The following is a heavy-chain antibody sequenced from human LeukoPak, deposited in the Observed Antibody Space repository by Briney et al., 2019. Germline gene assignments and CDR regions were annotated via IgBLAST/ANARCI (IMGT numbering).Heavy chain of an antibody. V-gene: IGHV4-34*01. J-gene: IGHJ6*02. Sequence: PSETLSLTCAVYGGSFSGYYWSWIRQPPGKGLEWIGEINHNGSTNYNPSLKSRVTISVDTSKNQFSLKLSSVTAADTAVYYCARLYATAMISYYYYYGMDVWGQGTTVTVSS. CDR2: INHNGST. CDR1: GGSFSGYY. CDR3: ARLYATAMISYYYYYGMDV. D-gene: IGHD5-18*01.